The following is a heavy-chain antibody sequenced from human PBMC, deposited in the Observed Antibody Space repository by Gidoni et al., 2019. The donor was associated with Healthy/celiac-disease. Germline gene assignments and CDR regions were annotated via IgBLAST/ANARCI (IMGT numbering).Heavy chain of an antibody. CDR2: IIPILGTA. J-gene: IGHJ4*02. CDR1: GGTFSSYA. V-gene: IGHV1-69*01. CDR3: ARDSGAYSNYEFDY. D-gene: IGHD4-4*01. Sequence: QVQLVQSGAEVKKPGSSVKVSCKASGGTFSSYAISWVRQAPGQGLEWMGGIIPILGTANYAQKFQGRVTITADESTSTAYMELSSLRSEDTAVYYCARDSGAYSNYEFDYWGQGTLVTVSS.